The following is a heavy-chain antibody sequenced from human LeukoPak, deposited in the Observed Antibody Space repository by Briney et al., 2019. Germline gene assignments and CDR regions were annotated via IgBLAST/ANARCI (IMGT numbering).Heavy chain of an antibody. CDR2: ISYDGSNK. D-gene: IGHD3-10*01. Sequence: PGGSLRLSCAASGFTFSSYGMHWVRQAPGKGLEWVAVISYDGSNKYYADSVKGRFTISRDNSKNTLYLQMNSLRAEDTAVYYCARGTRYYYGSGSYPDYWGQGTLVTVSS. CDR3: ARGTRYYYGSGSYPDY. V-gene: IGHV3-30*03. CDR1: GFTFSSYG. J-gene: IGHJ4*02.